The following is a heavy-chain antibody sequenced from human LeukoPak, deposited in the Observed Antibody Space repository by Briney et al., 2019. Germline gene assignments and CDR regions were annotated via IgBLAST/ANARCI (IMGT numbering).Heavy chain of an antibody. V-gene: IGHV3-23*01. Sequence: SGGSLRLSCAASGFTFSSYAMSWVRQAPGKGLEWVSAISGSGGSTYYADSVKGRFTISRDNSKNTLYLQMNSLRAEDTAVYYCAKPPYYYGSGSYRMAYWGQGTLVTVSS. D-gene: IGHD3-10*01. J-gene: IGHJ4*02. CDR1: GFTFSSYA. CDR3: AKPPYYYGSGSYRMAY. CDR2: ISGSGGST.